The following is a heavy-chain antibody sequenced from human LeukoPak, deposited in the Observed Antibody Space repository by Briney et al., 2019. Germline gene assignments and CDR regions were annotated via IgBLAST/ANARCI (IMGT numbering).Heavy chain of an antibody. CDR1: GGSFSAYY. Sequence: SETLSLTCAVYGGSFSAYYWSWLRQSPGKGLQWIAEVNHRGDTNYNPSVKGRVTISVDTSKNQFSLKVTSLTAADTAVYYCARGPTISETGYFDYWGQGTLVTVSS. J-gene: IGHJ4*03. CDR3: ARGPTISETGYFDY. CDR2: VNHRGDT. D-gene: IGHD1-1*01. V-gene: IGHV4-34*01.